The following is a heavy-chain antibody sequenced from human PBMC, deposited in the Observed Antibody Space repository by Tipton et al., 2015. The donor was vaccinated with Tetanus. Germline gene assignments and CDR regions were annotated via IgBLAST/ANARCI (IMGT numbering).Heavy chain of an antibody. D-gene: IGHD6-6*01. J-gene: IGHJ5*02. V-gene: IGHV4-59*03. Sequence: TLSLTCSVSGFAISNYYRSWIRQPPGKGLEWIGYMFYSGTTKYNPSLKSRVAISVDRSKNEFSLQLRSVTAADTAVYYCAVRDSSPWGFDPWGPGTLVTVTS. CDR3: AVRDSSPWGFDP. CDR1: GFAISNYY. CDR2: MFYSGTT.